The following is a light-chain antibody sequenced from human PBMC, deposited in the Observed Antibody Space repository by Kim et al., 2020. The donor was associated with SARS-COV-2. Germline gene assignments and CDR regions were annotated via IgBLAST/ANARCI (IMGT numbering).Light chain of an antibody. CDR3: QSVDSSGTYYV. J-gene: IGLJ1*01. CDR2: KDS. Sequence: SYELTQPPSVSVSPGQTARITCSGDALPKQYAYWYQQKPGQAPVLLIYKDSERPSGIPERFSGSSSGTTVTSTISGVQAEDEAYYFCQSVDSSGTYYVFGAGTKVTVL. V-gene: IGLV3-25*03. CDR1: ALPKQY.